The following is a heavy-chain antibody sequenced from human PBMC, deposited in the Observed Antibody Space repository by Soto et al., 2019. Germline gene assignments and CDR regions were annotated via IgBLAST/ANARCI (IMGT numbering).Heavy chain of an antibody. D-gene: IGHD4-17*01. V-gene: IGHV4-31*03. Sequence: QVQLQESGPGLVKPSQTLSLTCTVSGGSRSSGGYYWSWIRQHPGKGMECIGYIYYSGRTYYNPSFKSRLTISGETSKNQFSLQLSSVTDAATAVYYWARDRTSVTIASLQHLLDDWGQVTLVTVSS. CDR3: ARDRTSVTIASLQHLLDD. CDR2: IYYSGRT. CDR1: GGSRSSGGYY. J-gene: IGHJ4*02.